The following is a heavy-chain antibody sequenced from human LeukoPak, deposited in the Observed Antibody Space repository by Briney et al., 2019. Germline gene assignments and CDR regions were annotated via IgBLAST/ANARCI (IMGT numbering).Heavy chain of an antibody. Sequence: PSETLSLTCTVSGGSISNYYWSWIRQPAGEGLEWIGRIYYTGRTSYNPSLKGRVTMSLDTSKNQFSLILSSLTAADTAVYYCARGGTAVIAPYAFDIWGQGTMVTVSS. CDR1: GGSISNYY. V-gene: IGHV4-4*07. D-gene: IGHD4-23*01. J-gene: IGHJ3*02. CDR3: ARGGTAVIAPYAFDI. CDR2: IYYTGRT.